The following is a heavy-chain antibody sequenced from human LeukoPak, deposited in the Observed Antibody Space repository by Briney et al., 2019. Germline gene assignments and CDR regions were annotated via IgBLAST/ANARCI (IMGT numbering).Heavy chain of an antibody. CDR1: GGSISSTGYY. D-gene: IGHD6-19*01. Sequence: PSETLSLTCIVSGGSISSTGYYWGWIRQPPGKGLGWIGSMDYSGSTYYNTSLKSRVTISVDTSKNQFSLKLSSVTAADTAVYYCARDISGWSTYFDYWGQGTLVTVSS. J-gene: IGHJ4*02. CDR3: ARDISGWSTYFDY. CDR2: MDYSGST. V-gene: IGHV4-39*07.